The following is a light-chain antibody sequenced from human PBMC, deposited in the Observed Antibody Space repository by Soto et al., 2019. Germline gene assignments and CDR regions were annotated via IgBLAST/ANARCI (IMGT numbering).Light chain of an antibody. V-gene: IGKV3-20*01. CDR3: QQYGNSPQT. CDR1: QSVTSS. CDR2: GAS. Sequence: EIVLTQSPGTLSLSPGERATLSCRASQSVTSSLAWYQQKPGQAPRLLIYGASSRATGIPDRFSGSGSGKDFTLTISRLEPEDFAVYYCQQYGNSPQTFGQGTKVDIK. J-gene: IGKJ1*01.